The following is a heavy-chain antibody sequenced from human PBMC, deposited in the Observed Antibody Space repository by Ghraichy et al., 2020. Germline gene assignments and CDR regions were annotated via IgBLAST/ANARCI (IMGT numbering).Heavy chain of an antibody. CDR2: ISGSGGST. V-gene: IGHV3-23*01. CDR1: GFTFSSYA. CDR3: AKRIVAAGSRGYYFDY. D-gene: IGHD6-13*01. Sequence: GGSLRLSCAASGFTFSSYAMSWVRQAPGKGLEWVSGISGSGGSTYYADSVKGRFTISRDNSKNTLYLQMNSLRAEDTAVYYCAKRIVAAGSRGYYFDYWGQGTLVTGSS. J-gene: IGHJ4*02.